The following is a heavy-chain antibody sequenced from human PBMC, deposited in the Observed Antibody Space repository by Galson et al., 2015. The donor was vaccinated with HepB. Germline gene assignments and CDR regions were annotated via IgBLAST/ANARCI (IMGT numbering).Heavy chain of an antibody. CDR2: ISYDGSNK. CDR1: GFTFSSYG. Sequence: SLRLSCAASGFTFSSYGMHWVRQAPGKGLEWVAVISYDGSNKYYADSVKGRFTISRDNSKNTLYLQMNSLRAEDTAVYYCAKWKYCSSTSCPPRYYYYYGMDVWGQGTTVTVSS. J-gene: IGHJ6*02. D-gene: IGHD2-2*01. V-gene: IGHV3-30*18. CDR3: AKWKYCSSTSCPPRYYYYYGMDV.